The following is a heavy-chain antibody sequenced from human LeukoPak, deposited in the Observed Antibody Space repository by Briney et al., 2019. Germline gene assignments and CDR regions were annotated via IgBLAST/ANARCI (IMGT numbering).Heavy chain of an antibody. J-gene: IGHJ4*02. D-gene: IGHD3-22*01. V-gene: IGHV4-59*01. Sequence: SETLSLTCTVSGASISSYYWSWIRQPPGEGLEWIGYIYYSGSTNYNPALKSRVTVSEDTSKNQTSLKLSSVTAADTAVYYCARVRGYYDSSVYDYWGPGTLVTVSS. CDR1: GASISSYY. CDR2: IYYSGST. CDR3: ARVRGYYDSSVYDY.